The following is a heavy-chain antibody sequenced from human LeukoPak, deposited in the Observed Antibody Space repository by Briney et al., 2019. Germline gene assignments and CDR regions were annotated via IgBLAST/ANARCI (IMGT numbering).Heavy chain of an antibody. CDR2: ISSSGTTI. V-gene: IGHV3-48*03. CDR3: ARVPYLSFGEAYFDY. D-gene: IGHD3-10*01. Sequence: GGSLRLSCAASGFTFSNYEMNWVRQAPGKGLEWVSYISSSGTTIYYADSVKGRFTISRDYAKKSLYLQMNSLRAEDTAVYYCARVPYLSFGEAYFDYWGQGTLVTVSS. CDR1: GFTFSNYE. J-gene: IGHJ4*02.